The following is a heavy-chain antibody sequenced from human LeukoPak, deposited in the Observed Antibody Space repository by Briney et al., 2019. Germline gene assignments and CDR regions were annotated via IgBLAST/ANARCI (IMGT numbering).Heavy chain of an antibody. Sequence: HPGGSLRLSCAASGFTFSSYAMSWVRQAPGKGLEWVSAISGSGGSTYYADSVKGRFTISRDNSKNTLYLQMNSLRAEDTAVYYCAKDSFIVVVPAAYFDPWGQGTLVTVSS. CDR2: ISGSGGST. D-gene: IGHD2-2*01. CDR3: AKDSFIVVVPAAYFDP. CDR1: GFTFSSYA. V-gene: IGHV3-23*01. J-gene: IGHJ5*02.